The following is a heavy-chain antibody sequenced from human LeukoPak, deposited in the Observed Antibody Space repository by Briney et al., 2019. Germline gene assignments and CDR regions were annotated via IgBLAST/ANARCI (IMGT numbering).Heavy chain of an antibody. CDR1: GGSFSGYY. D-gene: IGHD3-16*01. J-gene: IGHJ4*02. Sequence: SETLSLTCAVYGGSFSGYYWSWIRQPPGKGLEWIGEINHSGSTNYNQSLKSRVTISVDTSKNQFSLKLSSVTAADTAVYYCARKRGYYFDYWGQGTLVTVSS. CDR2: INHSGST. CDR3: ARKRGYYFDY. V-gene: IGHV4-34*01.